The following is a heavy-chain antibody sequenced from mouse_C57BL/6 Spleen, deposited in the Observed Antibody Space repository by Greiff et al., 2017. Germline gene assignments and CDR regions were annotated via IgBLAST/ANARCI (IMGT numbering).Heavy chain of an antibody. V-gene: IGHV1-55*01. CDR2: IDPGSGST. Sequence: QVQLQQPGAELVKPGASVKMSCKASGYTFTSYWITWVKQRPGQGLEWIGEIDPGSGSTNYNEKFKSKATLTVDTSSSTAYMQLSSLTSEDSAVXYCAREGDYDGHAMDYWGQGTSVTVSS. CDR3: AREGDYDGHAMDY. J-gene: IGHJ4*01. CDR1: GYTFTSYW. D-gene: IGHD2-4*01.